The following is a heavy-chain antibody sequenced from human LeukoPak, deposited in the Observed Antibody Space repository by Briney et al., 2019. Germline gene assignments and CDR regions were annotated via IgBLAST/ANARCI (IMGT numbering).Heavy chain of an antibody. Sequence: PGGSLRLSCAASGFTFSSYGMHWVRQAPGKGLEWVAFIRYDGSNKYYADSVKGRFTISRDNAKNTLYLQMNSLRAEDTAVYYCACSLGYRFDYWGQGTLVTVSS. V-gene: IGHV3-30*02. D-gene: IGHD5-18*01. CDR3: ACSLGYRFDY. J-gene: IGHJ4*02. CDR2: IRYDGSNK. CDR1: GFTFSSYG.